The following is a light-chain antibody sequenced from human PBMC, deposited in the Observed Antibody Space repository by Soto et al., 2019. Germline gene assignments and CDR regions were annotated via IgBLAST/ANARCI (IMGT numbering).Light chain of an antibody. J-gene: IGKJ4*01. Sequence: ENVLTQSPGRLSLSPGERATLSCRASQSVARSSIAWYQQKVGQPPRLLIYGASGMATGVPDRISGSGSGTVFSLTTERVEAEDFAVYHCPQYATAPLTFGGGTTLEIK. CDR2: GAS. V-gene: IGKV3-20*01. CDR1: QSVARSS. CDR3: PQYATAPLT.